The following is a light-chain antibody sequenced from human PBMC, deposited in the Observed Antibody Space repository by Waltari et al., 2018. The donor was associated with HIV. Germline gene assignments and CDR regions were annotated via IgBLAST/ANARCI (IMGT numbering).Light chain of an antibody. Sequence: EIVLTQSPATLSLSPGERATLSCRASQSVSSHLAWYQQKAGQAPRLLIYDASNRATGIPARFSGSGSGTDFTLTISSLEPEDFAVYYCQQRSNWPPTFGQGTKLEIK. V-gene: IGKV3-11*01. CDR3: QQRSNWPPT. CDR2: DAS. J-gene: IGKJ2*01. CDR1: QSVSSH.